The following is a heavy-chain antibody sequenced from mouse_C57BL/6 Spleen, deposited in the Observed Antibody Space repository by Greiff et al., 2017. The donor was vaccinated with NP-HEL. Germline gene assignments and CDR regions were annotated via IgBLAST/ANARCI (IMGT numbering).Heavy chain of an antibody. Sequence: QVQLQQSGAELVRPGASVTLSCKASGYTFTDYEMHWVKQTPVHGLEWIGAIDPETGGTAYNQKFKGKAILTADKSSSTAYMELRSLTSEDSAVYYCTRCNYYGSSWYFDVWGTGTTVTVSS. J-gene: IGHJ1*03. V-gene: IGHV1-15*01. CDR1: GYTFTDYE. CDR3: TRCNYYGSSWYFDV. D-gene: IGHD1-1*01. CDR2: IDPETGGT.